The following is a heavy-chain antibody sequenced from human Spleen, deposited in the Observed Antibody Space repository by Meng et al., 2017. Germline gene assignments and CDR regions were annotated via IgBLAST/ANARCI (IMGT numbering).Heavy chain of an antibody. CDR2: ISGGGNTI. CDR3: ARPLYDSTGHYAFDM. CDR1: RFTFSDYH. D-gene: IGHD3-22*01. Sequence: GESLKISCTASRFTFSDYHLSWIRQAPGKGLEWVSYISGGGNTIYYADSVKGRFTISRDNAKNSLYLQMNSLGAEDTAVYYCARPLYDSTGHYAFDMWGQGTMVTVSS. V-gene: IGHV3-11*04. J-gene: IGHJ3*02.